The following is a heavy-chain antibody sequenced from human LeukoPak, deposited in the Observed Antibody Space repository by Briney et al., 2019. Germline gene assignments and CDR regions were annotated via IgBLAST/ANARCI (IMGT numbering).Heavy chain of an antibody. Sequence: PSETLSLTCAVYGESLSKYYWTWIRHSPGQGLEWIGEINHRGSTNLNPSLKRRVTLSVHTSKHQFSLKLTSVTAADAAVYCGASAVGSTDYWGQGTLLTVSS. CDR3: ASAVGSTDY. V-gene: IGHV4-34*01. D-gene: IGHD1-26*01. CDR1: GESLSKYY. J-gene: IGHJ4*02. CDR2: INHRGST.